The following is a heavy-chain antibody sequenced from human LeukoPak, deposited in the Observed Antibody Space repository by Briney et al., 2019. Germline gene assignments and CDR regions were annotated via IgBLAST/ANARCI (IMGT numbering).Heavy chain of an antibody. V-gene: IGHV3-30*03. D-gene: IGHD3-3*01. CDR3: ATWCDGYYDFWSGYDPLFDY. CDR2: ISYDGSNK. Sequence: GGSLRLSCAASGFTFSSYGMHWVRQAPGKGLEWVAVISYDGSNKYYADSVKGRFTISRDNSKNTLYLQMNSLRAEDTAVYYCATWCDGYYDFWSGYDPLFDYWGQGTLVTVSS. CDR1: GFTFSSYG. J-gene: IGHJ4*02.